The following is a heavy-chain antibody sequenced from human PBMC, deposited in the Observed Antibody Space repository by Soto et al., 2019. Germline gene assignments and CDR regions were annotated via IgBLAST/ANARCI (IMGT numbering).Heavy chain of an antibody. D-gene: IGHD3-9*01. CDR3: ARLLTEGANLREDAFDL. J-gene: IGHJ3*01. V-gene: IGHV1-18*04. CDR2: ISTFNGKT. Sequence: QVQLVQSGGDVKTPGASVKVSCTTFRYTFTSHGIAWVRQAPGQGLEWMGWISTFNGKTDYAQKFQGRVTMTADTFTSTVHMELRSLRSDDTAVYYCARLLTEGANLREDAFDLWGQGTKVTVSS. CDR1: RYTFTSHG.